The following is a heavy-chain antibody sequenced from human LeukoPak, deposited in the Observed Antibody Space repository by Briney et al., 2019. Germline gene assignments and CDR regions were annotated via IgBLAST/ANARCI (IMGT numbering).Heavy chain of an antibody. Sequence: SQTLSLTCAISGGRFSSNSAAWSWIRQSPSRGLEWLGSTYYRSKWYYDYAESVKSRITISPDTSKNQFSLQLRSVTPEDTAVYYCAMLRGVIPHNWFNPWGQGTLVTVSS. CDR3: AMLRGVIPHNWFNP. CDR1: GGRFSSNSAA. CDR2: TYYRSKWYY. V-gene: IGHV6-1*01. J-gene: IGHJ5*02. D-gene: IGHD3-10*01.